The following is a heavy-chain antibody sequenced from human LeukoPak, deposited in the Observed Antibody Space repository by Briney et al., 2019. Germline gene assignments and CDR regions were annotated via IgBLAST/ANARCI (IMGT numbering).Heavy chain of an antibody. J-gene: IGHJ4*02. Sequence: PGGSLRLSCAASGFTFSNAWMSWVRQAPGKELEWVGRIKSKTDGGTTDYAAPVKGRFTISRDDSKNTLYLQMNSLKTEDTAVYYCTTAAEEQWLVLLYYFDYWGQGTLVTVSS. V-gene: IGHV3-15*01. CDR3: TTAAEEQWLVLLYYFDY. D-gene: IGHD6-19*01. CDR2: IKSKTDGGTT. CDR1: GFTFSNAW.